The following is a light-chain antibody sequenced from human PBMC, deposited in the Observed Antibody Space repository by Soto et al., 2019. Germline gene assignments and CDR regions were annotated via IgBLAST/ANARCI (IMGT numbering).Light chain of an antibody. Sequence: EIVLTQSPGTLSLSPGERATLSCRASQSVSSSYLAWYQQKPGQAPRLLIYGASSRATCIPDRFSGSGSETDFTLTISRLEPEDFAVYYCQQYGSSPPYSFGQGTKLEIK. CDR2: GAS. J-gene: IGKJ2*03. CDR3: QQYGSSPPYS. CDR1: QSVSSSY. V-gene: IGKV3-20*01.